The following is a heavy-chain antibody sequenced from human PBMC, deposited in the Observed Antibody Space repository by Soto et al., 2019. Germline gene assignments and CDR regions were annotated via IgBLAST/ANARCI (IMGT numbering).Heavy chain of an antibody. D-gene: IGHD1-26*01. CDR3: ARVGLVGTNGSGMDV. CDR1: GFTFTAYG. V-gene: IGHV1-18*01. Sequence: QVQLVQSGAEVKQPGASVRVSCKASGFTFTAYGISWVRQVPGQGLEWMGWIHPYNGDTKYAQKFQGRVTVSTYTSXXIVYMDLTSLRSEDTAVYYCARVGLVGTNGSGMDVWGQGTTVAVSS. J-gene: IGHJ6*02. CDR2: IHPYNGDT.